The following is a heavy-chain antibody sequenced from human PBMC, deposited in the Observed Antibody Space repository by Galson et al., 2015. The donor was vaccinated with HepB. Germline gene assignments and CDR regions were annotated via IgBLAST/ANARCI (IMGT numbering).Heavy chain of an antibody. Sequence: SLRLSCAASGFTVSSNYMSWVRQAPGKGLEWVPVIYTGGNTYYADSVKGRFTISRENSKNTLYLQMNSLRAEDTAVYYCARDQGDDYVNYYYYHGMDVWGQGTTVTVSS. D-gene: IGHD5-24*01. CDR3: ARDQGDDYVNYYYYHGMDV. CDR2: IYTGGNT. CDR1: GFTVSSNY. J-gene: IGHJ6*02. V-gene: IGHV3-66*02.